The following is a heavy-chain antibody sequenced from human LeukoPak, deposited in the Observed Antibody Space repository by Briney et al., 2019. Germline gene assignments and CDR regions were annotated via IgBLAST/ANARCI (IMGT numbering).Heavy chain of an antibody. V-gene: IGHV3-7*02. Sequence: GGSLRLSCGASGFTFSSNWMTWVRQAPGKGLEWVANIKQDGSEKNYVDSVKGHFTISRDNAKNSLYLQMNSLRAEDTAVYYCARQRFGDVWGKGTTVTVSS. J-gene: IGHJ6*04. CDR3: ARQRFGDV. D-gene: IGHD3-3*01. CDR2: IKQDGSEK. CDR1: GFTFSSNW.